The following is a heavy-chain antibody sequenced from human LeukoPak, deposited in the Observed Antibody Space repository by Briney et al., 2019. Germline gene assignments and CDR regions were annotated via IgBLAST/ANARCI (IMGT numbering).Heavy chain of an antibody. Sequence: HAGGSLRLSCAASGFTFNDYAMSWVRQYPGKGLEWVSAIGGSGGSTYYADSVRGRFTISRDNSKNTLYLQMNSLRAEDTALYYCAKERGIYSGYDYFDYWGQGTLVTVSS. V-gene: IGHV3-23*01. CDR2: IGGSGGST. J-gene: IGHJ4*02. CDR3: AKERGIYSGYDYFDY. CDR1: GFTFNDYA. D-gene: IGHD5-12*01.